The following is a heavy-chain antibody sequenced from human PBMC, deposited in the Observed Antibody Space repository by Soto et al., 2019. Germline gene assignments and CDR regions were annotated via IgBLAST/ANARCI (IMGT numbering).Heavy chain of an antibody. Sequence: QVQLVESGGGVVQPERSLRLSCAASGFTFSRQAMHWVRQAPGRGLEWVAVIWYHGIDKYYADSVKGRFTISRDNSKNTVYLQMNSLRGEDTAVYYCAPGFLGLCTGGNCPLDYWGQGTLVIVSS. CDR3: APGFLGLCTGGNCPLDY. D-gene: IGHD2-15*01. CDR2: IWYHGIDK. CDR1: GFTFSRQA. V-gene: IGHV3-33*01. J-gene: IGHJ4*02.